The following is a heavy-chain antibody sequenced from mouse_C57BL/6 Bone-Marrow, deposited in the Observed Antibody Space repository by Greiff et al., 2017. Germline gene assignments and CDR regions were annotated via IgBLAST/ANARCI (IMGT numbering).Heavy chain of an antibody. V-gene: IGHV1-42*01. Sequence: VQLQQSGPELVKPGASVKISCKASGYSFTGYYMNWVKQSPEKSLEWIGEINPSTGGTTYNQKFKAKATLTVDKSSSTAYMQLKSLTSEDSAVYYCARHDGYYAYYAMDYWGQGTSVTVSS. CDR2: INPSTGGT. J-gene: IGHJ4*01. CDR3: ARHDGYYAYYAMDY. CDR1: GYSFTGYY. D-gene: IGHD2-3*01.